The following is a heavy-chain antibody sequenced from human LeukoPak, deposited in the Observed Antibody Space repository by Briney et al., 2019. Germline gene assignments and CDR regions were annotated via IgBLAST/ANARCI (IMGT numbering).Heavy chain of an antibody. Sequence: PGGSLRLSCAASGFTFSSYWMHWVRQAPGKGLVWVSRINSDGSSTSYADSVKGRFTISRDNSKNTLYLQLHSLRADDTAVYYCAKATGYLLWGQGTLVTVSS. D-gene: IGHD1-14*01. J-gene: IGHJ4*02. CDR3: AKATGYLL. CDR2: INSDGSST. V-gene: IGHV3-74*01. CDR1: GFTFSSYW.